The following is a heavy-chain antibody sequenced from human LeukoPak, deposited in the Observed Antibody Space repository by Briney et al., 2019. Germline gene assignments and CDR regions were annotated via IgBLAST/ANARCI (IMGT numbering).Heavy chain of an antibody. V-gene: IGHV4-39*07. Sequence: SETLSLTCTVSGGSISSSSYYWGWIRQPPGKGLEWIGSIYYSGSTYYNPSLKSRVTISADTSKNQFSLKLSSVTAADTAVYYCARGYYDFWSGPFDYWGQGTLVTVSS. CDR2: IYYSGST. CDR3: ARGYYDFWSGPFDY. CDR1: GGSISSSSYY. J-gene: IGHJ4*02. D-gene: IGHD3-3*01.